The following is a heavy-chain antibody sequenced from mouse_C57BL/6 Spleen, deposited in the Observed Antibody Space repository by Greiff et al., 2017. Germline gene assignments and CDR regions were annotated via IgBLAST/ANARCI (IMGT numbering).Heavy chain of an antibody. Sequence: EVMLMESGGGLVKPGGSLKLSCAASGFTFSDYGMHWVRQAPEKGLEWVAYISSGSSTIYYADTVKGRFTISRDNAKNTLFLQMASLRSEDTAMYYCAGEWEDYWGQGTTLTVSS. CDR3: AGEWEDY. D-gene: IGHD4-1*01. J-gene: IGHJ2*01. V-gene: IGHV5-17*01. CDR1: GFTFSDYG. CDR2: ISSGSSTI.